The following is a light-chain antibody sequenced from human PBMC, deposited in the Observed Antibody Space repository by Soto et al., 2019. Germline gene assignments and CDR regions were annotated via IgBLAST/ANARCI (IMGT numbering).Light chain of an antibody. CDR2: GAS. CDR1: QSISSK. J-gene: IGKJ1*01. V-gene: IGKV3-15*01. CDR3: QQLTDWPPQWT. Sequence: EIVMTQSPGTLSLSPGERATLPCRASQSISSKLAWYQQKPGQAPRLLIYGASTRATGIPVRFSGSGSGTDFTLTISSLETEDFAVYYCQQLTDWPPQWTFGQGTKGDIK.